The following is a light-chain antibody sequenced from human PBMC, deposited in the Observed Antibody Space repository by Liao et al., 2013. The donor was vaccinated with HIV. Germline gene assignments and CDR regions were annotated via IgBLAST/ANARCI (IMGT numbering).Light chain of an antibody. CDR3: QAWDSGTGV. Sequence: SYLLTQPSSVSVAPGTTATITCGGDNIGGRSVHWYQHKAGQAPHLVISYDNDRPSGIPERFSGSISGNTATLTISGAQAMDEADYFCQAWDSGTGVFGTGTKVT. J-gene: IGLJ1*01. CDR1: NIGGRS. CDR2: YDN. V-gene: IGLV3-21*01.